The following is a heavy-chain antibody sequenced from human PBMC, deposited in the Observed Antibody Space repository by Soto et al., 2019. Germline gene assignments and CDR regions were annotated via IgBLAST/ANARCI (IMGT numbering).Heavy chain of an antibody. J-gene: IGHJ4*02. V-gene: IGHV3-74*01. CDR2: INTDGSAT. CDR3: VRGYRDY. Sequence: GGSLRLSCAASGYTFSSLWMHWVRQVPGQGLVWVSRINTDGSATNYADSVKGRFTISRDNAKNTVYLQMNSLRAEDTAVYYCVRGYRDYSGQGTLVSLSS. CDR1: GYTFSSLW. D-gene: IGHD5-12*01.